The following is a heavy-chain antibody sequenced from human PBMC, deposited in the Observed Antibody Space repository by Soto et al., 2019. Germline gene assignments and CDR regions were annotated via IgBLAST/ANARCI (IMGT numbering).Heavy chain of an antibody. J-gene: IGHJ4*02. CDR1: GYTFTSYG. CDR2: ISAYNGNT. CDR3: ASTSRYCISTSCYVFLGY. V-gene: IGHV1-18*01. D-gene: IGHD2-2*01. Sequence: ASVKVSCKASGYTFTSYGISWVRQAPGQGLEWMGWISAYNGNTNYAQKLQGRVTMTTDTSTSTAYMELRSLRSDDTAVYYCASTSRYCISTSCYVFLGYWGQGTLVTVSS.